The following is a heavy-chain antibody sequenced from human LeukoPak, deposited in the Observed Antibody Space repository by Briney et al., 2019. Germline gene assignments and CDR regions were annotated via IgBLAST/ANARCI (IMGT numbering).Heavy chain of an antibody. CDR1: GFTFSNYA. Sequence: GGSLRLSCAASGFTFSNYAMSWVSQAPGKGLEWVSSISASGENTFYADFVQGPLTISRDNSKNTLYLQVNSLRADDTAVYYCAKKTHTSSSYPYDYRGQGTLVTVSS. V-gene: IGHV3-23*01. J-gene: IGHJ4*02. D-gene: IGHD1-26*01. CDR3: AKKTHTSSSYPYDY. CDR2: ISASGENT.